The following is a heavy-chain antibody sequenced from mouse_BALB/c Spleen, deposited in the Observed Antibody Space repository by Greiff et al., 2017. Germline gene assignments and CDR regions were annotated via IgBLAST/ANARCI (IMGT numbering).Heavy chain of an antibody. CDR3: ARVYYGSSYYAMDY. Sequence: EVQLVESGGGLVKPGGSLKLSCAASGFTFSSYAMSWVRQTPEKRLEWVASISSGGSTYYPDSVKGRFTISRDNARNILYLQMSSLRSEDTAMYYCARVYYGSSYYAMDYWGQGTSVTVSS. V-gene: IGHV5-6-5*01. J-gene: IGHJ4*01. CDR1: GFTFSSYA. CDR2: ISSGGST. D-gene: IGHD1-1*01.